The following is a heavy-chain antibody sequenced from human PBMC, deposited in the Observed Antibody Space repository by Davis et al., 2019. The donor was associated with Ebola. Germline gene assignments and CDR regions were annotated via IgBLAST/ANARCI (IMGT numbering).Heavy chain of an antibody. CDR3: ATTDTIFGVVTDYYFDY. D-gene: IGHD3-3*01. V-gene: IGHV5-51*01. CDR1: GYSFTSYW. Sequence: GESLKISCKGSGYSFTSYWIGWVRQMPGKGLEWMGIIYPGDSDTRYSPSFQGQVTISADKSISTAYLQWSSLKASDTAMYYCATTDTIFGVVTDYYFDYWGQGTLVTVSS. CDR2: IYPGDSDT. J-gene: IGHJ4*02.